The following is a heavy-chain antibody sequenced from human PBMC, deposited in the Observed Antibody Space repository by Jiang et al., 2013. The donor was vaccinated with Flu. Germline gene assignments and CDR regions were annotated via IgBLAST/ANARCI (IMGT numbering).Heavy chain of an antibody. D-gene: IGHD4-17*01. Sequence: SLRISCKGSGYSFTDYWIGWCARTRKGLEWMGIIHPTDSDTRYSPSFQGQVTISADKSISTAYLQWSSLKASDNAMYYCARRAVTLHDAFDVWGQGTLVTVSS. J-gene: IGHJ3*01. V-gene: IGHV5-51*01. CDR1: GYSFTDYW. CDR2: IHPTDSDT. CDR3: ARRAVTLHDAFDV.